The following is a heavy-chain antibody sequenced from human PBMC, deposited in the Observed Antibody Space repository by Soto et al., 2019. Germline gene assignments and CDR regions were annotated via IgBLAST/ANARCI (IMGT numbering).Heavy chain of an antibody. J-gene: IGHJ6*02. V-gene: IGHV3-53*01. CDR3: ARGLEGAWIQLWSDYYGMDV. CDR1: GFTVSSNY. D-gene: IGHD5-18*01. Sequence: EVQLVESGGGLIQPGGSLRLSCAASGFTVSSNYMSWVRQAPGKGLEWVSVIYSGGSTYYADSVKGRFTISRDNSKNTLYLQMNSLRAEDTAVYYCARGLEGAWIQLWSDYYGMDVWGQGTTVTVSS. CDR2: IYSGGST.